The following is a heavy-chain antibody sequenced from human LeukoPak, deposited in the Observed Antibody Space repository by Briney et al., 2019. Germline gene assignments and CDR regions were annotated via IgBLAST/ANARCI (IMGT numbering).Heavy chain of an antibody. D-gene: IGHD5-12*01. CDR3: ARGGTGYSGYDWGY. CDR2: IYSGGST. CDR1: GFIVSSNY. V-gene: IGHV3-66*01. Sequence: GGSLRLSCAASGFIVSSNYMSWVRQAPGKGLEWVSVIYSGGSTYYADSVKGRFTISRDNSKNTLYLQMNSLRAEDTAVYYCARGGTGYSGYDWGYWGQGTLVTVSS. J-gene: IGHJ4*02.